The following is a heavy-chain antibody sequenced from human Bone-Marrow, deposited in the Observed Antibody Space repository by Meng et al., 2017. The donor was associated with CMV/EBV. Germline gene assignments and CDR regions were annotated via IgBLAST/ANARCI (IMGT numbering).Heavy chain of an antibody. CDR1: GGSISSGDYY. Sequence: TVSGGSISSGDYYWSWIRQPPGKGLEWIGYIYYSGSTYYNPSLKSRVTISVDTSKNQFSLKLSSVTAADTAVYYCAREFTVTTGFDPWGQGALVTVSS. V-gene: IGHV4-30-4*01. D-gene: IGHD4-17*01. CDR2: IYYSGST. CDR3: AREFTVTTGFDP. J-gene: IGHJ5*02.